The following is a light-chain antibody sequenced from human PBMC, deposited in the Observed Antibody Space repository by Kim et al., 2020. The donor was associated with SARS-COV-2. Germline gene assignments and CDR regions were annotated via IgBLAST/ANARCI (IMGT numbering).Light chain of an antibody. CDR1: QSVSRY. CDR3: QHRSSWIT. J-gene: IGKJ5*01. Sequence: SLSPGERATLSCRASQSVSRYLGWYQQKPGQAPRLLIYDAPNRATGIPARFSASGSGTDFTLTISSLEPEDFAVYYCQHRSSWITFGQGTRLEIK. CDR2: DAP. V-gene: IGKV3-11*01.